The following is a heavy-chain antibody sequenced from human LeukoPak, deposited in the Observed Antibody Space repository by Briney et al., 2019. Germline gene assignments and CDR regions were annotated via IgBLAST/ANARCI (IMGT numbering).Heavy chain of an antibody. J-gene: IGHJ4*02. CDR2: ISWNSGMI. V-gene: IGHV3-9*01. Sequence: GRSLRLSCAASGFTFDDYAMHWVRQAPGKGLEWVSGISWNSGMIGYADSVKGRFTISRDNAKNSLYLQMNSLRAEDTALYYCTKGRSYSGSNFPDYWGQGTLVTVSS. CDR1: GFTFDDYA. D-gene: IGHD1-26*01. CDR3: TKGRSYSGSNFPDY.